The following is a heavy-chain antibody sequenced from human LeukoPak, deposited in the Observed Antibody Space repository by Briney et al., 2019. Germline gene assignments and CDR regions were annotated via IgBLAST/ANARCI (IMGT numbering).Heavy chain of an antibody. Sequence: ASVKVSCKASGYTFTGYYMHWVRQAPGQGLEWMGWINPNSGGTDYAQKFQGRATMTRDTSISTAYMELSRLRSDDTAVYYCAKEVEGDAFDIWGQGTMVTVSS. CDR3: AKEVEGDAFDI. D-gene: IGHD1-1*01. V-gene: IGHV1-2*02. CDR2: INPNSGGT. J-gene: IGHJ3*02. CDR1: GYTFTGYY.